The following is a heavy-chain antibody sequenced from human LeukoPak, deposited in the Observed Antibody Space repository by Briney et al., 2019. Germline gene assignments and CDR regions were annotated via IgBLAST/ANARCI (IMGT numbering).Heavy chain of an antibody. CDR1: GFTFDDYG. Sequence: GGSLRLSCAASGFTFDDYGMSWVRQAPGKGLEWVSGINWNGGSTGYADSAKGRFTISRDNAKNSLYLQMNSLRAEDTALYYCARGWDIVPMVYAISPSFDYWGQGTLVTVSS. J-gene: IGHJ4*02. D-gene: IGHD2-8*01. CDR3: ARGWDIVPMVYAISPSFDY. CDR2: INWNGGST. V-gene: IGHV3-20*04.